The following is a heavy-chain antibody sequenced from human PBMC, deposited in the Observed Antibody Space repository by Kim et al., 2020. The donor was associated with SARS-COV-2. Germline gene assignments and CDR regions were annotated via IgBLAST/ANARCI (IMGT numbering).Heavy chain of an antibody. CDR1: GGTFSSYA. V-gene: IGHV1-69*13. CDR2: IIPIFSTA. D-gene: IGHD6-19*01. J-gene: IGHJ4*02. CDR3: ARGQQWRYYFDY. Sequence: SVKVSCKASGGTFSSYAISWVRQAPGQGLEWMGGIIPIFSTASYAQKFQGRVTITADESTSTAYMELSSLRSEDTAVYYCARGQQWRYYFDYWGQGTLVTVSS.